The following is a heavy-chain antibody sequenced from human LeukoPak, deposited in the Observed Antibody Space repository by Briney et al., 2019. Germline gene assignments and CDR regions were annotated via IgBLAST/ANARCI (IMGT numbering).Heavy chain of an antibody. V-gene: IGHV1-24*01. CDR3: ATDLWRSGSYSQY. CDR2: FDPEDGET. J-gene: IGHJ4*02. Sequence: ASVKVSCKVSGYTLTELSMHWVRQAPGKGLEWMGGFDPEDGETIYAQKFQGRVTMTEDTPTDTAYMELSSLRSEDTAVYYCATDLWRSGSYSQYWGQGTLVTVSS. D-gene: IGHD3-10*01. CDR1: GYTLTELS.